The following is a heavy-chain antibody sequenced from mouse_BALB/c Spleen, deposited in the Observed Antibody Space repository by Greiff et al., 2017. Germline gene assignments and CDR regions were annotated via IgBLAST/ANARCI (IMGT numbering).Heavy chain of an antibody. CDR3: ARGDYDYPFDY. J-gene: IGHJ2*01. CDR1: GFTFSSYG. D-gene: IGHD2-4*01. V-gene: IGHV5-6*01. CDR2: ISSGGSYT. Sequence: EVQVVESGGDLVKPGGSLKLSCAASGFTFSSYGMSWVRQTPDKRLEWVATISSGGSYTYYPDSVKGRFTISRDNAKNTLYLQMSSLKSEDTAMYYCARGDYDYPFDYWGQGTTLTVSS.